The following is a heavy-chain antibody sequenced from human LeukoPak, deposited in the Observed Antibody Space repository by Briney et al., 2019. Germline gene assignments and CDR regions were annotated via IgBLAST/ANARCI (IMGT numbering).Heavy chain of an antibody. CDR1: GCSISSSSYY. J-gene: IGHJ3*02. Sequence: SETLSLTCTVSGCSISSSSYYWGWIRQPPGKGLEWIGSIYYSGSTYYNPSLKSRVTISVDTSKNQFSLMLSSVTAADTAVYYCARVSNLLRYCSGGSCLTADAFDIWGQGTMVTVSS. V-gene: IGHV4-39*07. CDR2: IYYSGST. CDR3: ARVSNLLRYCSGGSCLTADAFDI. D-gene: IGHD2-15*01.